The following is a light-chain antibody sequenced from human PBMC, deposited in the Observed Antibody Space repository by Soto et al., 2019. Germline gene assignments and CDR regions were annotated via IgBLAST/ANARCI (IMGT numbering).Light chain of an antibody. CDR3: SSYVGTNSYV. CDR2: EVY. Sequence: QSVLTQPPSASGSPGQSVTISCTGTSSDVGGYNYVSWYQHHPGKAPKLIIYEVYKRPSGVPDRFSGSTSGNTAALTVSGLQAEDEADYYCSSYVGTNSYVFGTGTQLTVL. CDR1: SSDVGGYNY. J-gene: IGLJ1*01. V-gene: IGLV2-8*01.